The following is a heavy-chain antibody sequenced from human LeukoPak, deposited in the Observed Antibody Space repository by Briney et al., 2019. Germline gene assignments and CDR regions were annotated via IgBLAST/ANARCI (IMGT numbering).Heavy chain of an antibody. CDR2: IYYSGST. CDR3: PRGRSPTLVGWFDP. CDR1: GGSISSGDYY. D-gene: IGHD2-8*02. Sequence: PSQTLSLTCTVSGGSISSGDYYWSWIRQPPGKGLEWIGYIYYSGSTYYNPSLKSRVTISVDTSKNQFSLKLSSVTAADTAVYYWPRGRSPTLVGWFDPWAQGPRVTVSS. J-gene: IGHJ5*02. V-gene: IGHV4-30-4*08.